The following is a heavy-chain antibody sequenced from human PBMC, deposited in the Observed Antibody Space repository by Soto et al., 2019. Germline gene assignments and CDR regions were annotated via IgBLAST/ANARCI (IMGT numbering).Heavy chain of an antibody. CDR3: TTDLAMIVVVIAPDAFDI. CDR2: IKSKTDGGTT. J-gene: IGHJ3*02. V-gene: IGHV3-15*07. D-gene: IGHD3-22*01. Sequence: LRLPWAASGFTFVNVCSNWVRQAPGKGLEWVGRIKSKTDGGTTDYAAPVKGRFTISRDDSKNTLYLQMNSLRTEDTAVYYCTTDLAMIVVVIAPDAFDIWGQGTMVTVSS. CDR1: GFTFVNVC.